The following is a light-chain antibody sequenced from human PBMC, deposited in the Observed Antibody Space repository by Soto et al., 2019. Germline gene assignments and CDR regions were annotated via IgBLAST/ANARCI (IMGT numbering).Light chain of an antibody. CDR1: QSISSW. CDR2: KAS. V-gene: IGKV1-5*03. Sequence: DIPMTQSPSPLSASVGDRVTITCRASQSISSWLAWYQQKPGKAPKLLIYKASGLESGVPSRFSGSGSGTDFTLTISSLQPDDLATYYCQQYDSYSPLTFGGGTKV. CDR3: QQYDSYSPLT. J-gene: IGKJ4*01.